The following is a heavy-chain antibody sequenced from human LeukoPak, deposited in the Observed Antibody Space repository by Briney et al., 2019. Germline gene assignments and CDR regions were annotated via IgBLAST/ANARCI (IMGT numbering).Heavy chain of an antibody. CDR1: GFTFSIYA. J-gene: IGHJ4*02. V-gene: IGHV3-23*01. D-gene: IGHD6-19*01. CDR3: VRDRGSGWYYIYR. CDR2: INANGGTA. Sequence: SGGSLRLYCAASGFTFSIYAMGWVRQAPGKGLEWVSIINANGGTAFYADSAKGRFTISRDNSRNTVSLHMKSRRVDDTAIYFCVRDRGSGWYYIYRWGQGTLVTVAS.